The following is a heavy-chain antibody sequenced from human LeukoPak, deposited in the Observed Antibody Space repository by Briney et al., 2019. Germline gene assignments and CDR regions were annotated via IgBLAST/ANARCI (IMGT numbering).Heavy chain of an antibody. V-gene: IGHV3-73*01. J-gene: IGHJ4*02. CDR2: IRSKANSYAT. Sequence: GGSLKLSCAASGFTFSGSAMHWVRQASGKGLEWVGRIRSKANSYATAYAASVKGRFTISRDDSKNTAYLQMNSLKTEDTAVYYCTRPEYSGYGTAMVWDWGQGTLVTVSS. CDR1: GFTFSGSA. D-gene: IGHD5-12*01. CDR3: TRPEYSGYGTAMVWD.